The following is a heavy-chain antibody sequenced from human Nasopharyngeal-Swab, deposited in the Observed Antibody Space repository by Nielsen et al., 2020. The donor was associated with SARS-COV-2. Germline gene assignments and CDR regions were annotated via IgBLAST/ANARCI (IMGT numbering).Heavy chain of an antibody. D-gene: IGHD3-22*01. Sequence: SETLSLTCTVSGGSISSGGYYWSWIRQHPGKGLEWIGHIYYSGSTYYNPSLKSRVTISVDTSKNQFSLKLSSVTAADTAVYYCARAPIVVVITAFDYWGQGTLVTVSS. CDR1: GGSISSGGYY. CDR3: ARAPIVVVITAFDY. V-gene: IGHV4-31*03. CDR2: IYYSGST. J-gene: IGHJ4*02.